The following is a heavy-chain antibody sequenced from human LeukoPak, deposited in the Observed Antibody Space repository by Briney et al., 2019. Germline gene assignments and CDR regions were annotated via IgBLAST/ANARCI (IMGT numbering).Heavy chain of an antibody. CDR2: IYYSGST. V-gene: IGHV4-31*11. Sequence: SQTLSLTCAVSGGSISSGGYYWSWIRQHPGKGLEWIGYIYYSGSTYYNPSLKSRVTISVDTSKNQFSLKLSSVTAADTAVYYCARAVTMIVVVTRRPDAFDIWGQGTMVTVSS. CDR3: ARAVTMIVVVTRRPDAFDI. J-gene: IGHJ3*02. D-gene: IGHD3-22*01. CDR1: GGSISSGGYY.